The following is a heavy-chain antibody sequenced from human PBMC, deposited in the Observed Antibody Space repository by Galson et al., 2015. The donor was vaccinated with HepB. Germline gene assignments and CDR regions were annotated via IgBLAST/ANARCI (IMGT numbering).Heavy chain of an antibody. CDR3: ARVHIAARPHDYYYYYMDV. Sequence: SVKVSCKASGYTFTSYGISWVRQAPGQGLEWMGWISAYNGNTNYAQKLQGRVTMTTDTSTSTAYMELRSLRSEDKDVYYCARVHIAARPHDYYYYYMDVWGKWTTVTVSS. CDR2: ISAYNGNT. D-gene: IGHD6-6*01. V-gene: IGHV1-18*01. CDR1: GYTFTSYG. J-gene: IGHJ6*03.